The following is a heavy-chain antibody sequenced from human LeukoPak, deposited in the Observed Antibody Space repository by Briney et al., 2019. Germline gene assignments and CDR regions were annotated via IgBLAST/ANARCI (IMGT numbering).Heavy chain of an antibody. CDR2: ISGSTGST. D-gene: IGHD4-23*01. CDR1: GFPFSSDA. V-gene: IGHV3-23*01. J-gene: IGHJ4*02. Sequence: PGGSLRLSCAGSGFPFSSDAMNWVRQAPGKGLEWVASISGSTGSTQYADSVKGRFTVSRDNSKTTLYLQMNSLRAEDTAVYYCAKDRYTYGNNGHWGQGTLVTVSS. CDR3: AKDRYTYGNNGH.